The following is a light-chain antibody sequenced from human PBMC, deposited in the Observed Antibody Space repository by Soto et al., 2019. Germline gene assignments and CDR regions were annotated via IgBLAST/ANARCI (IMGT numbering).Light chain of an antibody. V-gene: IGLV2-23*02. CDR2: EVN. CDR3: CSYAGSSTILYV. CDR1: SSDVGSYNL. J-gene: IGLJ1*01. Sequence: QSALTQPASVSGSPGQSITISCTGTSSDVGSYNLVSWYQQHPGKAPKLMIYEVNKPPSGVSNRFSGSKSGNTASLTISGLQAEDEADDYCCSYAGSSTILYVFGTGTKLTVL.